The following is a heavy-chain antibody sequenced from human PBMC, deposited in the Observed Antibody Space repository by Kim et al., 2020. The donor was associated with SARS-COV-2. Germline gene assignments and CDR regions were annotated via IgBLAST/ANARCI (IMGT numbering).Heavy chain of an antibody. J-gene: IGHJ4*02. Sequence: NTRYSQKFQGRVSITRDTSETTAYLELSGLISEDTAVYYCAREAVAGPFDYWGQGTLVTVSS. V-gene: IGHV1-3*01. CDR2: NT. D-gene: IGHD6-19*01. CDR3: AREAVAGPFDY.